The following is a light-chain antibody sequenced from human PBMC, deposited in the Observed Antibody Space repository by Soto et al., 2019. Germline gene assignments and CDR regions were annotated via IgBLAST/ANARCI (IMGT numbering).Light chain of an antibody. CDR1: SSDVGGYNY. CDR2: EVS. Sequence: QSALTQPPSASGSTGQSVTSSCTRTSSDVGGYNYVSWYQQHPGKAPKLVIDEVSKRPSGVPDRFSGSKSGNTASLTVSGLQAEDEADYYCNSYAGSNNWVFGGGTKVTVL. V-gene: IGLV2-8*01. CDR3: NSYAGSNNWV. J-gene: IGLJ3*02.